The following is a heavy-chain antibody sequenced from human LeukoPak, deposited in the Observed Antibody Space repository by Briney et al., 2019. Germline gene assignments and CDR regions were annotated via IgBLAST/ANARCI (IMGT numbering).Heavy chain of an antibody. D-gene: IGHD3-10*01. CDR2: IYHSGST. CDR3: ARDSSQYYYGSGSYYDY. J-gene: IGHJ4*02. CDR1: GGSVSSYY. V-gene: IGHV4-38-2*02. Sequence: PSETLSLTCTVSGGSVSSYYWSWIRQPPGKGLEWIGSIYHSGSTYYNPSLRSRVTISVDTSKNQFSLKLTSVTAADTAVYYCARDSSQYYYGSGSYYDYWGQGTLVTVSS.